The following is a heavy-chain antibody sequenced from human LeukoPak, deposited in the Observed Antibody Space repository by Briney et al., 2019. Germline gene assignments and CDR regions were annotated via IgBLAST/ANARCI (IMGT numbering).Heavy chain of an antibody. V-gene: IGHV3-23*01. CDR3: AYYYDSSAYTQPFDY. CDR1: GFTLSSYA. J-gene: IGHJ4*02. D-gene: IGHD3-22*01. CDR2: ISGSGGGT. Sequence: GSLRLSCAASGFTLSSYAMSWVRQAPGKGLEWVSAISGSGGGTYYADSVKGRFTISRDNSKNTLYLQMNSLRAEDTAVCYCAYYYDSSAYTQPFDYWGQGTLVTVSS.